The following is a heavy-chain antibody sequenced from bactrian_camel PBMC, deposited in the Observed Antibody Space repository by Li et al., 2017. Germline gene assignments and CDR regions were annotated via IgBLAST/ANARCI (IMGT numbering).Heavy chain of an antibody. Sequence: QVQLVESGGGSAQAGGSLRLSCTASGYTYIRAWFRQAPGQEREAVARILTDTDNTFYSDSVKGRFTISKDNAKSTLYLQMNSLKPEDTAMYYCAADGRSCTVVAGARVGYNYWGQGTQVTVS. D-gene: IGHD6*01. CDR1: GYTYIRAW. CDR2: ILTDTDNT. CDR3: AADGRSCTVVAGARVGYNY. V-gene: IGHV3S1*01. J-gene: IGHJ4*01.